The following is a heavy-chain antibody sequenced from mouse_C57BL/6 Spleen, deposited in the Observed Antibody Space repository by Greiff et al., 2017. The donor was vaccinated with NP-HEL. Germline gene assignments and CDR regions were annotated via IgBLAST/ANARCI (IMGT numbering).Heavy chain of an antibody. CDR1: GYTFTSYW. CDR3: ARSSKGAY. D-gene: IGHD2-5*01. CDR2: IDPSDSYT. J-gene: IGHJ3*01. V-gene: IGHV1-50*01. Sequence: VQLQQPGAELVKPGASVKLSCKASGYTFTSYWMQWVKQRPGQGLEWIGEIDPSDSYTNYNQKFKGKATLTVDTSSSTAYMQLSSLTSEDSAVYYCARSSKGAYWGQGTLVTVSA.